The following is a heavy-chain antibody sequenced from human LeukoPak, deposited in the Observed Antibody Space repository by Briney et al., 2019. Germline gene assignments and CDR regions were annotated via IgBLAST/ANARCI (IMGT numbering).Heavy chain of an antibody. CDR2: IYHSGST. Sequence: SETLSLTCTVSGGSISSSSYYWGWIRQPPGKGLEWIGSIYHSGSTYYNPSLKSRVTISVDTSKNQFSPKLSSVTAADTAVYYCARDSSQMYYDFWSGYYLGYFDYWGQGTLVTVSS. V-gene: IGHV4-39*07. CDR1: GGSISSSSYY. D-gene: IGHD3-3*01. J-gene: IGHJ4*02. CDR3: ARDSSQMYYDFWSGYYLGYFDY.